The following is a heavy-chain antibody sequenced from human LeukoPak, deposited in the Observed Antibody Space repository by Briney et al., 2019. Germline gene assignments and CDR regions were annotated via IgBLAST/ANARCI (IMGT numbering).Heavy chain of an antibody. V-gene: IGHV4-38-2*01. CDR3: ARHSGGTSDY. CDR1: GYSISSGYY. J-gene: IGHJ4*02. D-gene: IGHD3-16*01. CDR2: IYYSGYT. Sequence: PSETLSLTCGVSGYSISSGYYWGWIRQPPGKGLEWIGSIYYSGYTYYNPSLKSRVTISVDTSKNQFSLKLSSVTAADTAVYYCARHSGGTSDYWGQGTLVTVSS.